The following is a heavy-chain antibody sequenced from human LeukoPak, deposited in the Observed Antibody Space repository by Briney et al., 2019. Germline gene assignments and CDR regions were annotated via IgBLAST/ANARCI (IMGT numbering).Heavy chain of an antibody. J-gene: IGHJ4*02. D-gene: IGHD3-3*01. CDR3: ARGIAGGIATFGVIRGGYFDY. CDR1: GFTFSNFG. V-gene: IGHV3-48*01. Sequence: PGGSLGLSCAASGFTFSNFGLNWVRQAPGRGLEWVSYIGSSATVTNYADAVEGRFTISRDNAAKSLYLQMGSLRVEDTAVYYCARGIAGGIATFGVIRGGYFDYWGQGTLVAVSS. CDR2: IGSSATVT.